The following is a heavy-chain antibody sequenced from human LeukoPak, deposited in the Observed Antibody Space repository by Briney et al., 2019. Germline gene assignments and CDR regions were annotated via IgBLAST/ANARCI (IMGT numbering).Heavy chain of an antibody. CDR2: INPSGGST. CDR3: ARAGHLRFLEWPWDY. D-gene: IGHD3-3*01. V-gene: IGHV1-46*01. Sequence: ASVKVSCKASGYTFTSYYMHWVRQAPGQGLEWMGIINPSGGSTSYAQKFQGRVTMTRDTSTSTVYTELSSLRSEDTAVYYCARAGHLRFLEWPWDYWGQGTLVTVSS. J-gene: IGHJ4*02. CDR1: GYTFTSYY.